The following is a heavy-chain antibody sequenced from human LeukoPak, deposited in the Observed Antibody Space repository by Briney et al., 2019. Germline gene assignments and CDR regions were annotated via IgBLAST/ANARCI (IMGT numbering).Heavy chain of an antibody. V-gene: IGHV3-30-3*01. Sequence: PGRSLRLSCAASGFTFSSYAMHWVRQAPGKGLEWVAVISYDGSNKYYADSVKGRFTISRDNSKNTLYLQMSSLKPEDTAVYYCTTSSRENFDFWGRGTLVAVSS. CDR1: GFTFSSYA. CDR3: TTSSRENFDF. D-gene: IGHD1-14*01. CDR2: ISYDGSNK. J-gene: IGHJ4*02.